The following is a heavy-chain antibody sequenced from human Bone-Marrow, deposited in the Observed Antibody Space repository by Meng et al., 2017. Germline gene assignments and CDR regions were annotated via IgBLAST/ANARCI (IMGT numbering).Heavy chain of an antibody. J-gene: IGHJ4*02. CDR3: AHRHRVGAGEFDY. V-gene: IGHV2-5*02. CDR1: RFSLSTSGVG. Sequence: QITLQESGPTLAKPTQNLTLTCTCSRFSLSTSGVGVGWVRQPPGKALEWIAIINWDDEMHYSPSLKSRLTITKDTSKNQVVLTLTNVYPVHTATYYCAHRHRVGAGEFDYWGQGTLVTVSS. D-gene: IGHD1-26*01. CDR2: INWDDEM.